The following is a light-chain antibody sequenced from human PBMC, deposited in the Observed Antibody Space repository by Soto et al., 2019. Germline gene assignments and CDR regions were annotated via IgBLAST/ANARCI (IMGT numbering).Light chain of an antibody. CDR3: QLDYSHPIT. J-gene: IGKJ5*01. Sequence: AIRMTQSPSSFSASTGDRVTITCRSSQGISSYLAWYQQKPGKAPKLLIYAASTLQSGVPSRFSGSGSGTDFTLTINCLQSEDFAPYYCQLDYSHPITFGQGTRLETK. CDR1: QGISSY. V-gene: IGKV1-8*01. CDR2: AAS.